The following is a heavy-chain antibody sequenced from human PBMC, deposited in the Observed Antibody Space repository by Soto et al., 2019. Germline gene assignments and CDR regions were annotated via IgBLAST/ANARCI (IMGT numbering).Heavy chain of an antibody. J-gene: IGHJ5*02. V-gene: IGHV4-30-4*01. CDR2: IFYTGNT. Sequence: SETLSLTCTVSGGSISSADYYWGWVRQPPGAGLEWLGFIFYTGNTSYNPSLRSRITISMDASKNQFSLKLSPVTAADTAVYYCARENTSVWFDPWGQGTLVTVSS. CDR1: GGSISSADYY. CDR3: ARENTSVWFDP.